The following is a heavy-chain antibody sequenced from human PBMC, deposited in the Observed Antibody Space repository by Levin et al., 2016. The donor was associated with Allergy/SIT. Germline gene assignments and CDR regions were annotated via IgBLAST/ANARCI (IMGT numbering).Heavy chain of an antibody. Sequence: SETLSLTCTVSGGSISSDSYYWGWIRQPPGKGLEWIASIHYSGSTFYNPSLQSRVTISVDTSKNQFSLKLNSVTAADTGVYFCARRSAGYGYDWGQGALVTVSS. CDR1: GGSISSDSYY. J-gene: IGHJ4*02. CDR2: IHYSGST. CDR3: ARRSAGYGYD. V-gene: IGHV4-39*01. D-gene: IGHD5-18*01.